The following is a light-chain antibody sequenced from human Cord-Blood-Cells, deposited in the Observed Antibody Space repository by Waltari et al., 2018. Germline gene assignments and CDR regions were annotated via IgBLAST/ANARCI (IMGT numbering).Light chain of an antibody. V-gene: IGLV1-40*01. CDR2: GNS. CDR1: SPNIGAGYD. Sequence: QSVLTQPPSVSGAPGQRVTLSCTGSSPNIGAGYDVHWYQQPPGTAPKLLIYGNSNRPSGVPDRFSGSKSGTSASLAITGLQAEDEADYYCQSYDSSLSGSVFGGGTKLTVL. J-gene: IGLJ3*02. CDR3: QSYDSSLSGSV.